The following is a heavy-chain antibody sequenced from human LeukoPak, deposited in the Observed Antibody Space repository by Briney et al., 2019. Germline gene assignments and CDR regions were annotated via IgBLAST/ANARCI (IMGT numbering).Heavy chain of an antibody. D-gene: IGHD2-15*01. CDR2: INSDGSWT. J-gene: IGHJ4*02. V-gene: IGHV3-74*01. CDR1: STYW. CDR3: ARAVGAY. Sequence: GGSLRLSCAASSTYWMHWVRQAPGKGLVWVSHINSDGSWTGYADSVKGRFTISRDNSKNTLYLQMNSLRAEDTAVYYCARAVGAYWGQGTLVTVSS.